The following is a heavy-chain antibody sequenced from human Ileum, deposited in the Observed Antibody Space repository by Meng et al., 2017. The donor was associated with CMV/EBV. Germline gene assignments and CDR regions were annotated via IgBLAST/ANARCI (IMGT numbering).Heavy chain of an antibody. J-gene: IGHJ4*02. D-gene: IGHD3-16*01. CDR1: GFTFSDAA. CDR2: VSHDGKKV. V-gene: IGHV3-30*04. CDR3: ARGYANFFDF. Sequence: GGLVQPGGSLSCTCAPFGFTFSDAAMYWVRQDPGKGLEWVETVSHDGKKVFYRDTVEGRFTVSRDNSKNTLYLQMNSLGLEDTAVYYCARGYANFFDFWGPGALVTVSS.